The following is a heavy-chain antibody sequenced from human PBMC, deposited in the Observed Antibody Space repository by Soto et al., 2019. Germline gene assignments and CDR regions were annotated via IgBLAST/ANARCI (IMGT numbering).Heavy chain of an antibody. CDR2: INHLETT. CDR1: GASITFGGYS. V-gene: IGHV4-30-2*01. J-gene: IGHJ4*02. D-gene: IGHD1-26*01. CDR3: ARGGGSDSFDY. Sequence: SETLSLTCTVSGASITFGGYSWIWIRQTPGKGLEWIGYINHLETTFYNPSFESRLTLSIDRAKNQFSLKLHSMSAADRAVYFCARGGGSDSFDYWGQGILVTVSS.